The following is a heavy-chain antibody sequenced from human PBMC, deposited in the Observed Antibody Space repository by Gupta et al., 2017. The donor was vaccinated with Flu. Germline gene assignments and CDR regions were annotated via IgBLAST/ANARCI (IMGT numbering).Heavy chain of an antibody. CDR3: AKGAALPTAN. CDR2: RYSSRTI. Sequence: SISSSSFYWNWIRQPPGKGLEWIATRYSSRTIRYNPSLQSRVTVSIDTSQSQFSLRLTSVSAADTAFYYCAKGAALPTANWGQGTPGIVSS. D-gene: IGHD1-26*01. J-gene: IGHJ1*01. CDR1: SISSSSFY. V-gene: IGHV4-39*01.